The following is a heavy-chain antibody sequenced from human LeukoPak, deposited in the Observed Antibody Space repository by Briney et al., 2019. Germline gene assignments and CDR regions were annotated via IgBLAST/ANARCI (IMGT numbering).Heavy chain of an antibody. D-gene: IGHD3-10*01. J-gene: IGHJ4*02. Sequence: GASLRLSCAASGFTFSTYAMTWVRQAPGKGLEWVSTISGGGDGTHYADSVKGRFSISRDNSKNTLYLQMNSLRVEDTAVYYCAKDLYGPGTYFDYWGQGTLVTVSS. V-gene: IGHV3-23*01. CDR1: GFTFSTYA. CDR2: ISGGGDGT. CDR3: AKDLYGPGTYFDY.